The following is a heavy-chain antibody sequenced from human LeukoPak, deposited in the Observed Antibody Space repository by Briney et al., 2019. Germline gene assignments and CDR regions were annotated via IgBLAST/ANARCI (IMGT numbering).Heavy chain of an antibody. Sequence: PGGSLRLSCAASGFTLSNVWMSWVRQAPGKGLEWVGRIKSKTGGGTTDYAAPVKGRFTISRDDSKNTLYLQMNSPKTEDTAVYYCTKDYGDYEARGYWGQGTLVTVSS. D-gene: IGHD4-17*01. CDR1: GFTLSNVW. CDR2: IKSKTGGGTT. V-gene: IGHV3-15*01. CDR3: TKDYGDYEARGY. J-gene: IGHJ4*02.